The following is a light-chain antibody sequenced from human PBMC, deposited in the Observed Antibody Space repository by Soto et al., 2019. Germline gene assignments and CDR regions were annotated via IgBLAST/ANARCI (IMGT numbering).Light chain of an antibody. J-gene: IGKJ1*01. CDR2: LGS. V-gene: IGKV2-28*01. Sequence: MTQSPSSLSASVGDRVTITCRASQGISNYLAWYQQKPGQSPQLLIYLGSNRASGVPDRLSGSGSGTDFTLKISRVEAEDVGVYYCMQALQSWTFGQGTKV. CDR1: QGISNY. CDR3: MQALQSWT.